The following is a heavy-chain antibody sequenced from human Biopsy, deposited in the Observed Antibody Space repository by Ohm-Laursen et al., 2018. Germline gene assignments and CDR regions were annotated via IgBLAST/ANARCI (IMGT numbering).Heavy chain of an antibody. Sequence: SETLSLTCCVSGGSMTGYEWSWIRLAPGKGLEWIDYIYYSGGTKYNPSLASRVTFSVDMSKSQFSLKLYSVTAADTAVYYCARVEAGTYDALDIWGQGTLVAVSA. D-gene: IGHD1-26*01. J-gene: IGHJ3*02. CDR1: GGSMTGYE. V-gene: IGHV4-59*01. CDR3: ARVEAGTYDALDI. CDR2: IYYSGGT.